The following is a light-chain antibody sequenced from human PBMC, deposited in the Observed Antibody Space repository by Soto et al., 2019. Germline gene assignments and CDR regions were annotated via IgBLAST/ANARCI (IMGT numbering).Light chain of an antibody. J-gene: IGLJ2*01. V-gene: IGLV3-1*01. CDR1: KLGDKY. CDR3: QAWRSSTVV. CDR2: QNS. Sequence: SYELTQPPSVSVSPGQTASITCSGDKLGDKYACWYQQKPGQSPVLVIYQNSKRPSGIPERFSGSNSGNTATLTISGTQAMDEADYCCQAWRSSTVVFGGGTKLTVL.